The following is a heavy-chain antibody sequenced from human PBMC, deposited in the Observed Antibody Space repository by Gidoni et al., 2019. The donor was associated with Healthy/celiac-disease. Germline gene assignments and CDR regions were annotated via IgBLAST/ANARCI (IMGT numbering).Heavy chain of an antibody. Sequence: QLQLQESGPGLVKPSETLSLTCTVSGGSISSSRYYWGWIRQPPGKGLEWIGSIYYSGSNYYNPSLKSRVTISVDTSKNQFSLKLSSVTAADTAVYYCARHVEVEQQLINYFDYWGQGTLVTVSS. V-gene: IGHV4-39*01. CDR2: IYYSGSN. J-gene: IGHJ4*02. CDR1: GGSISSSRYY. CDR3: ARHVEVEQQLINYFDY. D-gene: IGHD6-13*01.